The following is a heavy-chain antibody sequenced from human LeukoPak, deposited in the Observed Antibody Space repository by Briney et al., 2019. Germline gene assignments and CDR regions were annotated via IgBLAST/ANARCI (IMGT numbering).Heavy chain of an antibody. V-gene: IGHV4-30-4*08. CDR3: ARVPLNYGGNSDDAFDI. CDR2: IYYSGST. J-gene: IGHJ3*02. CDR1: GGSISSGDYY. D-gene: IGHD4-23*01. Sequence: SETLSLTCTVSGGSISSGDYYWSWIRQPPGKGLEWIGYIYYSGSTYYNPSPKSRVTISVDTSKNQFSLKLSSVTAADTAVYYCARVPLNYGGNSDDAFDIWGQGTMVTVSS.